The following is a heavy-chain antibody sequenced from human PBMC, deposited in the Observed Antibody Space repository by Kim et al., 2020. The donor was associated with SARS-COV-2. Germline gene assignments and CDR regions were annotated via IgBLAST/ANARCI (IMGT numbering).Heavy chain of an antibody. D-gene: IGHD3-22*01. CDR1: GYTFTSYG. CDR2: ISAYNGNT. J-gene: IGHJ4*02. CDR3: ASARGYYDSSGYYTGYFDY. V-gene: IGHV1-18*01. Sequence: ASVKVSCKASGYTFTSYGISWVRQAPGQGLEWMGWISAYNGNTNYAQKLQGRVTMTTDTSTSTAYMELRSLRSDDTAVYYCASARGYYDSSGYYTGYFDYWGQGTLVTVSS.